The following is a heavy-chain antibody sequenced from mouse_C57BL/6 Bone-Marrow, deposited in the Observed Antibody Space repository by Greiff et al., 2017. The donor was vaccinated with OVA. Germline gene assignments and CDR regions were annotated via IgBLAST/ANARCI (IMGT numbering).Heavy chain of an antibody. CDR2: IAPSDSYT. Sequence: QVQLKQPGAELVMPGASVKLSCKASGYTFTSYWMHWVKQKPGQGLEWIGEIAPSDSYTNYNQKFKGKSTLTVDKSSSTAYMQLSSLTSEDSEVYYCARRGIVPLSYWGQGTLVTVSA. CDR3: ARRGIVPLSY. CDR1: GYTFTSYW. D-gene: IGHD1-2*01. V-gene: IGHV1-69*01. J-gene: IGHJ3*01.